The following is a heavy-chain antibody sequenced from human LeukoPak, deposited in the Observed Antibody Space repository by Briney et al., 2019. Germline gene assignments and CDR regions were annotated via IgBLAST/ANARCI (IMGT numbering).Heavy chain of an antibody. CDR1: GFTFSDYY. V-gene: IGHV3-15*01. CDR2: IKSKTDGGTT. D-gene: IGHD3-10*01. Sequence: SGGSLRLSCAASGFTFSDYYMSWIRQAPGKGLEWVGRIKSKTDGGTTDYAAPVKGRFTISRDDSKNTLYLQMNSLKTEDTAVYYCTTDGLDGSGSLDYWGQGTLVTVSS. J-gene: IGHJ4*02. CDR3: TTDGLDGSGSLDY.